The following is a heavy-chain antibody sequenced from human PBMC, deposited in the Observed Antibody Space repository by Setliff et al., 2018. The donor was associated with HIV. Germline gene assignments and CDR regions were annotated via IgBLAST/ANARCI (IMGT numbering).Heavy chain of an antibody. CDR1: GYTFTDYG. Sequence: ASVKVSCKASGYTFTDYGINWVRQAPGQGLEWMGWINTNNGNPTYAQGSTGRFVFSSDTSVRTAYLQIVGLKAEDTAVYFCARDDYANTDLDFWGPGTLGTVPQ. CDR2: INTNNGNP. V-gene: IGHV7-4-1*01. D-gene: IGHD4-17*01. CDR3: ARDDYANTDLDF. J-gene: IGHJ4*02.